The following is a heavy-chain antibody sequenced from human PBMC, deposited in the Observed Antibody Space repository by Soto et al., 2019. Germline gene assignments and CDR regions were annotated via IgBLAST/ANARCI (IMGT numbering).Heavy chain of an antibody. D-gene: IGHD2-15*01. Sequence: GGSLRLSCAASGFTFSGSAMHWVRQASGKGLEWVGRIRSKANSYATAYAASVKCRFTISRDDSKNTAYLRMNSLKTEDTAVYYCTSSLGYCSGGSCSPYYYYGMDVWGQGTTVTVSS. CDR3: TSSLGYCSGGSCSPYYYYGMDV. J-gene: IGHJ6*02. CDR1: GFTFSGSA. V-gene: IGHV3-73*01. CDR2: IRSKANSYAT.